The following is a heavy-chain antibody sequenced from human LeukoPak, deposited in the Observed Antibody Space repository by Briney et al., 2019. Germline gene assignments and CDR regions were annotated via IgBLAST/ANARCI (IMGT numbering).Heavy chain of an antibody. J-gene: IGHJ6*02. D-gene: IGHD3-10*01. CDR2: IRYDGSNK. Sequence: GGSLGLSCAASGFTFSSYGMHWVRQAPGKGLEWVAFIRYDGSNKYYADSVKGRFTISRDNSKNTLYLQMNSLRAEDTAVYYCAKVYSATMVRGVIIPRGMDVWGQGTTVTVSS. CDR3: AKVYSATMVRGVIIPRGMDV. CDR1: GFTFSSYG. V-gene: IGHV3-30*02.